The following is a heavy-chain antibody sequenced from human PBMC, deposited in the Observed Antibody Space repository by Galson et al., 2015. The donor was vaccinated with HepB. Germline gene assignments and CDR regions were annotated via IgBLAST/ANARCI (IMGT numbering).Heavy chain of an antibody. CDR3: ARDLYCSSTSCSRGRRTFYYYGMDV. Sequence: SLRLSCAASGFTFSSYAMHWVRQAPGKGLEWVAVISYDGSNKYYADSVKGRFTISRDNSKNTLYLQMNSLRAEDTAVYYCARDLYCSSTSCSRGRRTFYYYGMDVWGQGTTVTVSS. D-gene: IGHD2-2*01. CDR2: ISYDGSNK. CDR1: GFTFSSYA. V-gene: IGHV3-30*04. J-gene: IGHJ6*02.